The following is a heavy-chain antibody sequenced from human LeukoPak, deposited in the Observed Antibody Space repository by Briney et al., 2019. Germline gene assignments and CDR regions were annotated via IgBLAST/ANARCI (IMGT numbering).Heavy chain of an antibody. Sequence: ASVKVSCKASGYTFSDYYMHWVRQAPGQGPEWMGWINTNTGRTTYAQKFQGRVTMTTDTSISTAYMELRSLTSDDTAVYYCARAGPVVVVAADNWFDPWGQGTLVTVSS. V-gene: IGHV1-2*02. CDR3: ARAGPVVVVAADNWFDP. J-gene: IGHJ5*02. CDR1: GYTFSDYY. CDR2: INTNTGRT. D-gene: IGHD2-15*01.